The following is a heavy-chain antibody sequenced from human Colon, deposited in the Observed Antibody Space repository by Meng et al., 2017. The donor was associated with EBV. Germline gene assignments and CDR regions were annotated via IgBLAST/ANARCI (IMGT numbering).Heavy chain of an antibody. J-gene: IGHJ4*02. CDR1: GYTFSDYS. D-gene: IGHD2-2*01. Sequence: QFQLAQAGAELKKPXVSVTVSCKGSGYTFSDYSMHWVRQAPGQRLEWMGGINAGNGDTQYSQNFQGRVTFTRDTSATTTYMELNSLRSEDTAVYYCALGTCGTNCFYFYLWGQGALLNVSS. V-gene: IGHV1-3*01. CDR3: ALGTCGTNCFYFYL. CDR2: INAGNGDT.